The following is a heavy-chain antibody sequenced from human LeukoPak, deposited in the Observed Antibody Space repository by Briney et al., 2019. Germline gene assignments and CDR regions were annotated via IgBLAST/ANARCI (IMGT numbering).Heavy chain of an antibody. V-gene: IGHV6-1*01. CDR2: TYCRSKWYN. Sequence: SQTLSLTCAISGDSVSSNSAAWNWIRQSPSRGLEWLGRTYCRSKWYNDYAVSVKSRITINPDTSKNQFSLQLNSVTPEDTAVYYCARAGYCSSTSCYYYYYYYYMDVWGKGTTVTVSS. CDR1: GDSVSSNSAA. J-gene: IGHJ6*03. D-gene: IGHD2-2*01. CDR3: ARAGYCSSTSCYYYYYYYYMDV.